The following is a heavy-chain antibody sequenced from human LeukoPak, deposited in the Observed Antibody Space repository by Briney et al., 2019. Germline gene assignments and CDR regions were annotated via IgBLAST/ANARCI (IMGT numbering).Heavy chain of an antibody. CDR2: ISFDGNDK. CDR3: ARTLWDKSDGYDYFFDY. Sequence: GRSLRLSCAASGFRFSDYAMHWVRQAPGKGLDWLAVISFDGNDKYYAGSVKGRFALSRDNSKNTLDLQMNSLIPEDTAVYYCARTLWDKSDGYDYFFDYWGQGSLVIVSS. J-gene: IGHJ4*02. D-gene: IGHD5-12*01. CDR1: GFRFSDYA. V-gene: IGHV3-30*09.